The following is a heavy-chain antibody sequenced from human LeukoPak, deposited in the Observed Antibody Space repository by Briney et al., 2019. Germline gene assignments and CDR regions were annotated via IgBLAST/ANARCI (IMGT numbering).Heavy chain of an antibody. J-gene: IGHJ4*02. V-gene: IGHV1-2*02. CDR1: GYTFTGHY. Sequence: ASVKVSCKASGYTFTGHYIHWVRQAPEQGLEWMGWIKPDSGATNYAQKFQGRVTMTRDTSISTAHMELNRLTSDDTAVYYCARPEYRYGYILDYWGQGTLVTVSS. CDR2: IKPDSGAT. CDR3: ARPEYRYGYILDY. D-gene: IGHD5-18*01.